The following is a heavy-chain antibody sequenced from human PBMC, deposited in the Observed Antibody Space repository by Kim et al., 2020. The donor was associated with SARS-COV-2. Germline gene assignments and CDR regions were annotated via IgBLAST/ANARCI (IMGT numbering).Heavy chain of an antibody. CDR2: INHSGST. Sequence: SETLSLTCAVYGGSFSGYYWSWIRQPPGKGLEWIGEINHSGSTNYNPSLKSRVTISVDTSKNQFSLKLSSVTAADTAVYYCARVGFTMVRGVMKYYFDYWGQGTLVTVSS. CDR1: GGSFSGYY. V-gene: IGHV4-34*01. J-gene: IGHJ4*02. D-gene: IGHD3-10*01. CDR3: ARVGFTMVRGVMKYYFDY.